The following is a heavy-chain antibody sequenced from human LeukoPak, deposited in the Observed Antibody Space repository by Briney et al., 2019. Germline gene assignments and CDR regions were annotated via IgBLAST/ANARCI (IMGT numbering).Heavy chain of an antibody. Sequence: GGSLRLSCAASGFTFSSYGMHWVRQAPGKGLEWVAVIWYDGSNKYYADSVKGRFTISRDNSKNTLYLQMNSLRAEDTAVYYCAKTRKVGSGWGYYFDYWGQGTLVTVSS. V-gene: IGHV3-33*06. D-gene: IGHD6-19*01. CDR2: IWYDGSNK. CDR1: GFTFSSYG. CDR3: AKTRKVGSGWGYYFDY. J-gene: IGHJ4*02.